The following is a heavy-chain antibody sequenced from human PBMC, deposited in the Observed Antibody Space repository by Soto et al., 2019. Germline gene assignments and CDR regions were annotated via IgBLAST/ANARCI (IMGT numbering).Heavy chain of an antibody. J-gene: IGHJ4*02. Sequence: EVQLVESGGGLVKPGGSLRLSCAASGFTFTRYSMNWVRQAPGKGLEWVSSISSTTNYIYYGDSMKGRFTISRDNAKNSLYLEMNRLRAEDTAVYYCARESEDLTSNFDYWGQGTPVTVSS. CDR2: ISSTTNYI. V-gene: IGHV3-21*06. CDR3: ARESEDLTSNFDY. CDR1: GFTFTRYS.